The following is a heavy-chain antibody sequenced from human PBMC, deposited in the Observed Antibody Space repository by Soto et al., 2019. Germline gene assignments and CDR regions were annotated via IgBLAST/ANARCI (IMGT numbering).Heavy chain of an antibody. D-gene: IGHD3-22*01. V-gene: IGHV4-31*01. J-gene: IGHJ4*02. CDR2: LYHSGST. CDR1: GDSISSGGYY. Sequence: QVQLQESGPGLVKPSQTLSLTCTVSGDSISSGGYYWSWIRQHPGKVLEWIGYLYHSGSTNYNPSLKSPVTIAVDTSKNKFSLKLSSVTAADTAVYYCARDLDNRFRSFMRHYDSSGYFNFDYWGQGALVTDSS. CDR3: ARDLDNRFRSFMRHYDSSGYFNFDY.